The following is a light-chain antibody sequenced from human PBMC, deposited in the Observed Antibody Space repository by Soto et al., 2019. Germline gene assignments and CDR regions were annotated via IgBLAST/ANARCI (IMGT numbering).Light chain of an antibody. Sequence: QSVLTQPPSASGTPGQRVTISCSGSSSNIGSNYVYWYHQLPGTAPKLVIYRNNQRPSGVPDRISGSKSGTSASLAISGLRSEDEADYYCSSYTTSVTRVVFGGGTKLTVL. J-gene: IGLJ2*01. V-gene: IGLV1-47*01. CDR3: SSYTTSVTRVV. CDR2: RNN. CDR1: SSNIGSNY.